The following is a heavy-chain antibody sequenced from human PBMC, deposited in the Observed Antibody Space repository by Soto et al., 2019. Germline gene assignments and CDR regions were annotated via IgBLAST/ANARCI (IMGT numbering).Heavy chain of an antibody. CDR3: AKDRLAGGFDY. CDR2: VSATAGTT. Sequence: PGGSLRLSCAASGFTFSNYAMSWVRQAPGKRLEWIKLVSATAGTTYYTDSVKGRFTISRDNSRNTVYLQMNSLRADDTAVYYCAKDRLAGGFDYWGQGTLVTVSS. V-gene: IGHV3-23*01. D-gene: IGHD3-16*01. CDR1: GFTFSNYA. J-gene: IGHJ4*02.